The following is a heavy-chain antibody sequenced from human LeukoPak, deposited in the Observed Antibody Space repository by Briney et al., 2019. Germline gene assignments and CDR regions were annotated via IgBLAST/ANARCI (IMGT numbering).Heavy chain of an antibody. V-gene: IGHV3-66*01. J-gene: IGHJ4*02. CDR2: IYSGGGK. D-gene: IGHD2-2*03. CDR1: GFSVSNNY. CDR3: ARDGSGPGYYFDY. Sequence: GGSLRLSCAASGFSVSNNYMSWVRQAPGKGLEWVSVIYSGGGKYYADSVKGRFTISRDNSKNTLYLQMNSLRAEDTAVYYCARDGSGPGYYFDYWGQGTLVTVSS.